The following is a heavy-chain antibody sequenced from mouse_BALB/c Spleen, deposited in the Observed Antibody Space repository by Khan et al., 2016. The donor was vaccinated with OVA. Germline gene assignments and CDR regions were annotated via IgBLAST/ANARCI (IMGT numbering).Heavy chain of an antibody. CDR1: GYTFTSYV. CDR2: IYPYNDDT. CDR3: ATQGSTYTWFAY. D-gene: IGHD1-1*01. Sequence: VRLQQSGPELVKPGASVKMSCKASGYTFTSYVMHWVKQKPGQGLEWIGYIYPYNDDTKYNEKFKGKATLTSDKSSSTAYMELSSLTSEDSAVYYCATQGSTYTWFAYWGQGTLVTVSA. V-gene: IGHV1S136*01. J-gene: IGHJ3*01.